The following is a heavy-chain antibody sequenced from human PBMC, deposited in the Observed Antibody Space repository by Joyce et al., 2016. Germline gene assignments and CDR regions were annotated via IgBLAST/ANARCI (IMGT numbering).Heavy chain of an antibody. CDR2: ISGNGDAT. D-gene: IGHD2-2*01. Sequence: EVQLLESGGGLVQPGGSLRLSCAFCGLPFSHYAMSWVRQAPGKELEWVSAISGNGDATHYADSVKGHFIISRDNSKDTLYLQMNSLRAEDTAVYYCAKSPDPANIGGYFDPWGQGTQVTVSS. J-gene: IGHJ5*02. CDR1: GLPFSHYA. CDR3: AKSPDPANIGGYFDP. V-gene: IGHV3-23*01.